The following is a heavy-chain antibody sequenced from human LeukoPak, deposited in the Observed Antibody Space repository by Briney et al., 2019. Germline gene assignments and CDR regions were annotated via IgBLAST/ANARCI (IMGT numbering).Heavy chain of an antibody. V-gene: IGHV4-34*01. J-gene: IGHJ4*02. CDR2: INHSGST. Sequence: SETLSLTCAVYGGSFSGYYWSWIRQPPGMGLEWIGEINHSGSTNYNPSLKSRVTISVDTSKNQFSLKLSSVTAADTAVYYCARSRVPATSPLDYWGQGTLVTVSS. CDR1: GGSFSGYY. D-gene: IGHD2-2*01. CDR3: ARSRVPATSPLDY.